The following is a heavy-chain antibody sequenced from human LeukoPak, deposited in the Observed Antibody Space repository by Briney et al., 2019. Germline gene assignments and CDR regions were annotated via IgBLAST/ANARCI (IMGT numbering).Heavy chain of an antibody. D-gene: IGHD2-15*01. CDR3: ARGRYCSGGSCYKALYYFDY. Sequence: SETLSLTCTVSGGSISSSSYYWGWIRQPAGKGLEWIGRIYTSGSTNYNPSLKSRVTISVDTSKNQFSLKLSSVTAADTAVYYCARGRYCSGGSCYKALYYFDYWGQGTLVTVSS. J-gene: IGHJ4*02. CDR1: GGSISSSSYY. CDR2: IYTSGST. V-gene: IGHV4-61*02.